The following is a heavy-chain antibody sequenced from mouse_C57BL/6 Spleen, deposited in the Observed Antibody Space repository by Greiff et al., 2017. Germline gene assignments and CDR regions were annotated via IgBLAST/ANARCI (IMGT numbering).Heavy chain of an antibody. Sequence: QVQLQQPGAELVMPGASVKLSCKASGYTFTSYWLHWVKQRPGQGLEWIGEIDPSDSYTNYNQKFKGKSTLTVDKSSSTAYMQLSSLTSSDSAVYYCARRAGTFYAMDYWGQGTSVTVSS. CDR3: ARRAGTFYAMDY. J-gene: IGHJ4*01. CDR1: GYTFTSYW. V-gene: IGHV1-69*01. D-gene: IGHD3-3*01. CDR2: IDPSDSYT.